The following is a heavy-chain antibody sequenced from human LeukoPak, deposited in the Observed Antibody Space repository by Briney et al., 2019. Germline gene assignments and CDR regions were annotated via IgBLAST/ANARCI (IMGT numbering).Heavy chain of an antibody. Sequence: PGGSLRLSCAASGFTFSTYSMSWVRQTPQKGLEWVSGISVTGDITYYADSVKGRFTIARDNSRTTLYLQLNSLRADDTAVYYCAKSHITRYPLQYYFDLWGQGAQVIVSS. CDR2: ISVTGDIT. J-gene: IGHJ4*02. CDR3: AKSHITRYPLQYYFDL. D-gene: IGHD2-21*01. CDR1: GFTFSTYS. V-gene: IGHV3-23*01.